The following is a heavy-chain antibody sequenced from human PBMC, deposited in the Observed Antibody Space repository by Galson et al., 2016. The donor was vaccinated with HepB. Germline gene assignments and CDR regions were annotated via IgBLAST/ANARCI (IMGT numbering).Heavy chain of an antibody. Sequence: SETLSLTCTVSGGSISSGGYYWSWIRQHPGKELEWIGYIYYSGSTNYNPSLKSRVTISVDTSKNQFSLKLSSVTAEDTAVYYCARHLVGGVKSFDYWGQGTLVTVSS. CDR2: IYYSGST. V-gene: IGHV4-61*08. J-gene: IGHJ4*02. CDR1: GGSISSGGYY. D-gene: IGHD3-10*01. CDR3: ARHLVGGVKSFDY.